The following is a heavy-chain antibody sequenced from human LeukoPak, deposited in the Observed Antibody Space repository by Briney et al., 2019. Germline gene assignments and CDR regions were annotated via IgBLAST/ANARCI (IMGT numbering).Heavy chain of an antibody. CDR2: ISSSSSSYI. CDR3: ARDPVVAATPMIYGWFDP. Sequence: GGSLRLSCAASGFTFSSYSMNWVRQAPGKGLEWVSSISSSSSSYIYYADSVKGRFTISRDNAKNSLYLQMNSLRAEDTAVYYCARDPVVAATPMIYGWFDPWGQGTLVTVSS. V-gene: IGHV3-21*01. D-gene: IGHD2-15*01. J-gene: IGHJ5*02. CDR1: GFTFSSYS.